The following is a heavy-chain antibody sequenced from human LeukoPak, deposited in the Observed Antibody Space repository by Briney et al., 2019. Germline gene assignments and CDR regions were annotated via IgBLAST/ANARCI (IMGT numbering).Heavy chain of an antibody. D-gene: IGHD6-13*01. J-gene: IGHJ4*02. V-gene: IGHV4-39*01. CDR1: GGSISSSSYY. CDR3: ARTTYSSSRTFDY. Sequence: SETLPLTCTVSGGSISSSSYYWGWIRQPPGKGLEWIGSIYHSGSTYYNPSLKSRVTISVDTSKNQFSLNLSSVTAADTAVYYCARTTYSSSRTFDYWGQGTLVTVSS. CDR2: IYHSGST.